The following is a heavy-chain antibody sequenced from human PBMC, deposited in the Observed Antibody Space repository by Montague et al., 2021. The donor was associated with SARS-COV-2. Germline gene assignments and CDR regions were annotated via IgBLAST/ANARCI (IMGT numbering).Heavy chain of an antibody. J-gene: IGHJ3*01. Sequence: SLRLSCAASGFTFSSYSVNWVRQAPGKGLEWISYISSSTNIIYYADSVKGRFTISRDNARNSLYLQMNSLRVDDTAVYYGAKDLVRRAARADALDVWGQGTVVTVSS. CDR3: AKDLVRRAARADALDV. CDR2: ISSSTNII. CDR1: GFTFSSYS. D-gene: IGHD6-6*01. V-gene: IGHV3-48*04.